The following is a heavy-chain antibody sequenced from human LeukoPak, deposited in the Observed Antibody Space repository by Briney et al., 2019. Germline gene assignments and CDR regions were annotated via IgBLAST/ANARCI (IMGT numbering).Heavy chain of an antibody. J-gene: IGHJ4*02. D-gene: IGHD2-2*01. CDR3: AKDLVPAAFDY. Sequence: GGSLRLSCAASGFTFSSYGMHWVRQAPGKGLEWVAVISYDGSNKYYADSVKGRFTISRDNSKNTLYLQMNSLRAEDTAVYYCAKDLVPAAFDYWGQGTLVTVSS. V-gene: IGHV3-30*18. CDR1: GFTFSSYG. CDR2: ISYDGSNK.